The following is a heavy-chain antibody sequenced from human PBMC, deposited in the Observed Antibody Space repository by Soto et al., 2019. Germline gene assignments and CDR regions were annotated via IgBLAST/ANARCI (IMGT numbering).Heavy chain of an antibody. CDR2: INHRGST. CDR1: CGSFSDHF. D-gene: IGHD3-3*02. CDR3: GRGRGGYIYGGLDC. J-gene: IGHJ4*02. Sequence: SETLSLTCGVYCGSFSDHFWSWIRQSPWKELEWIGEINHRGSTNYNPSLKSRVAISVDTSKTQFSLYLRSVTAADTAVYYCGRGRGGYIYGGLDCWGQGNRVTVSS. V-gene: IGHV4-34*01.